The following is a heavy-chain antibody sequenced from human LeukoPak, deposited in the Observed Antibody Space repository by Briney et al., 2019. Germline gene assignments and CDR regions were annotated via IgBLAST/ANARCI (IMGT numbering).Heavy chain of an antibody. J-gene: IGHJ6*02. CDR1: GFTFSSFA. CDR2: INNRGAGR. CDR3: AKDYRVVRGYYYYGMDV. V-gene: IGHV3-23*01. D-gene: IGHD3-10*01. Sequence: GGSLRLSCADSGFTFSSFAMSWVRQAPGKGLEWVAGINNRGAGRVYADSVMGRFTISRDNSKNTLYLQMNSLRAEDTAVYYCAKDYRVVRGYYYYGMDVWGQGTTVTVSS.